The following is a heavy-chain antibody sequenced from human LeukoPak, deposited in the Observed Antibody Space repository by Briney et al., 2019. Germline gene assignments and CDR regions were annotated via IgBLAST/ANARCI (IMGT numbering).Heavy chain of an antibody. Sequence: SETLSLTCTVSGGSISSSRYYWGWIRQPPGKGLEWIGSIYYSGSTYYNPSLKSRVTISVDTSKDQFSLKLSSVTAADTAVYYCARVGIHRYYYYYMDVWGKGTTVTISS. CDR3: ARVGIHRYYYYYMDV. CDR2: IYYSGST. V-gene: IGHV4-39*07. CDR1: GGSISSSRYY. D-gene: IGHD5-18*01. J-gene: IGHJ6*03.